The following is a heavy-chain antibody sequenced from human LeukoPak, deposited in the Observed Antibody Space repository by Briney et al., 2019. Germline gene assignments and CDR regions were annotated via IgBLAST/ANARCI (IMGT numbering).Heavy chain of an antibody. CDR1: GGSFGGYY. Sequence: PSETLSLTCAVYGGSFGGYYRSWIRQPPGKGLEWIGEINHSGNTNDNPSHKNRATISVDTSKNQFSLKLRSVTAADTAVYYCARVAAAGTDPGAFDMWGQGTMVTVSS. CDR2: INHSGNT. J-gene: IGHJ3*02. CDR3: ARVAAAGTDPGAFDM. D-gene: IGHD6-13*01. V-gene: IGHV4-34*04.